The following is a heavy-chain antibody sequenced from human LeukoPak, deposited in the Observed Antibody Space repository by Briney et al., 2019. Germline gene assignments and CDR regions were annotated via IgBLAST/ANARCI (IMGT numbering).Heavy chain of an antibody. D-gene: IGHD6-13*01. CDR1: GFTFSRYW. CDR3: ARDHVAERGGY. V-gene: IGHV3-7*01. J-gene: IGHJ4*02. Sequence: GRSLRLSCAASGFTFSRYWMSWVRQAPGKGHERVANIKQAGSEKYYVDSVKRRFTISRDNAKNSLYLQMNSLRAEDTAVYYGARDHVAERGGYWGQGTLVTVSS. CDR2: IKQAGSEK.